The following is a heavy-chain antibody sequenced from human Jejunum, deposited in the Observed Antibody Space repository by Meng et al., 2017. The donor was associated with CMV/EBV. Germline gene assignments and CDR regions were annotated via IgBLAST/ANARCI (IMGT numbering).Heavy chain of an antibody. CDR3: ASSIFGVVIISPLGH. D-gene: IGHD3-3*01. CDR1: GGTFSSYA. J-gene: IGHJ4*01. CDR2: IIPILGIA. Sequence: QVQLVQSGAEVKKPGSSVKVSCRASGGTFSSYAISWVRQAPGQGLEWMGGIIPILGIANYAQKFQGRVTITAVKSTSTAYMELSSLRSEDTAVYYCASSIFGVVIISPLGHGDHGPRVTVYS. V-gene: IGHV1-69*10.